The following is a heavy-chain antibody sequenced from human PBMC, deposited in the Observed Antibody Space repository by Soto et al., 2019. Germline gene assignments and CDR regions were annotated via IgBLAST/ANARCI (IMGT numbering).Heavy chain of an antibody. CDR1: GFTFSTYA. Sequence: EVQLLESGGGLVQPGGSLRLSCAASGFTFSTYAMIWVRQAPGKGLEWVSVITGSGGSTYYADSVKGRFTISRDTSKNTLCLQMNSLRAEDTAVYYCAKDRYGDYGGIDYWGQGTLVTVSS. D-gene: IGHD4-17*01. CDR2: ITGSGGST. J-gene: IGHJ4*02. CDR3: AKDRYGDYGGIDY. V-gene: IGHV3-23*01.